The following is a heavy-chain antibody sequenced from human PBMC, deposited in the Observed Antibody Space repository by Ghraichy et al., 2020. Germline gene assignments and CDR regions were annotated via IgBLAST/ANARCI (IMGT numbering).Heavy chain of an antibody. D-gene: IGHD5-12*01. V-gene: IGHV1-3*01. Sequence: ASVKVSCKAGGLTFSGYAVHWVLQAPGQSLEWMGWINAGNGNTRYSQNFQGRVTITRDTSASTAYMELSSLRSEDTAVYYCARIRSGYELDYWGQGTLVTVSS. J-gene: IGHJ4*02. CDR1: GLTFSGYA. CDR2: INAGNGNT. CDR3: ARIRSGYELDY.